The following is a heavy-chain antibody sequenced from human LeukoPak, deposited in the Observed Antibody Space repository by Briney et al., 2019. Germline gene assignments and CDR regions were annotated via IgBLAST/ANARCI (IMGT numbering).Heavy chain of an antibody. J-gene: IGHJ4*02. D-gene: IGHD3-16*01. Sequence: SGGSLRLSCAASGFTFSSYSMNWVRQAPGKGLEWVSSISSSSSYIYYADSVKGRFTISRDNAKNSLYLQMNSLRAEDTAVYYCASFYDYVWVPGYWGQGTLVTVSS. V-gene: IGHV3-21*01. CDR3: ASFYDYVWVPGY. CDR2: ISSSSSYI. CDR1: GFTFSSYS.